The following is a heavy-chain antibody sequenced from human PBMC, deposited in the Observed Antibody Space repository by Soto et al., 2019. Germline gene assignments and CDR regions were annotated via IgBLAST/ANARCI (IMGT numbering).Heavy chain of an antibody. Sequence: GGSLRLSCAASGFTFNSYGMNWVRQAPGKGLEWVSSISSSSSYIYYADSVKGRFTISRDNAKNSLYLQMNSLRAEDTAVYYCARGLYYYDSSGYYSPWGQGTLVTVSS. CDR2: ISSSSSYI. CDR1: GFTFNSYG. D-gene: IGHD3-22*01. CDR3: ARGLYYYDSSGYYSP. J-gene: IGHJ5*02. V-gene: IGHV3-21*01.